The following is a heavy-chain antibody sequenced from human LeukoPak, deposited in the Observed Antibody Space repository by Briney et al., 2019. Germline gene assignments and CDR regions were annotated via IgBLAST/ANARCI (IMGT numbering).Heavy chain of an antibody. Sequence: ASVTLSFTASAYTFTFYYMHWVRQAPGQGLEWMGWINPNSGGTNYAQKFQGRVTMTRDTSNSTAYMELSRLRSDDTAVYYCARLESSGYYYSFDYWGQGTLVTVSS. CDR1: AYTFTFYY. CDR2: INPNSGGT. J-gene: IGHJ4*02. V-gene: IGHV1-2*02. D-gene: IGHD3-22*01. CDR3: ARLESSGYYYSFDY.